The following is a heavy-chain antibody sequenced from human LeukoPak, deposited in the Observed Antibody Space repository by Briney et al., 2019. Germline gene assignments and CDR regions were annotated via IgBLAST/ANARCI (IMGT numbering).Heavy chain of an antibody. CDR2: ISGSASST. Sequence: GGSLRLSCAASGFTLSSYAMSWVRQAPGKGLEWVSAISGSASSTYYADSVKGRFTISQDNSKNTLYLQMNSLRAEDTAVYYCTKSPPLIAARSYFDYWGQGTLVTVSS. CDR3: TKSPPLIAARSYFDY. J-gene: IGHJ4*02. V-gene: IGHV3-23*01. D-gene: IGHD6-6*01. CDR1: GFTLSSYA.